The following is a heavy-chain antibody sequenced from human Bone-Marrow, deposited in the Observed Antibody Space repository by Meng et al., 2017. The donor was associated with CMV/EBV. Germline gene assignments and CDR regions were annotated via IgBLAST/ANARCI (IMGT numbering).Heavy chain of an antibody. CDR2: INSDGSST. J-gene: IGHJ6*02. Sequence: GGSLRLSCAASGFTFSSYWMHWVRQAPGKGLVWVSRINSDGSSTSYADSVKGRFTISRDNAKNTLYLQMDSLRAEDTAVYYCARGLRDYDFWSSYYREAGMDVWGQGTTVTVSS. CDR3: ARGLRDYDFWSSYYREAGMDV. CDR1: GFTFSSYW. V-gene: IGHV3-74*01. D-gene: IGHD3-3*01.